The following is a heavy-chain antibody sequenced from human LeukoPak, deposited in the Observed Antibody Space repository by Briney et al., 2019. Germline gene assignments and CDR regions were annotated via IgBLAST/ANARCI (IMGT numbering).Heavy chain of an antibody. CDR1: GFTVSSYG. Sequence: RGSLTLSCAASGFTVSSYGMHWVRQAPGKGLEWVTVISSDASNKHYADSVKGRFTISRDNSKNTLFLQMDTLRPEDTAVYYCAKPTTKSPTYYLDSWGQGTLVTVSS. D-gene: IGHD1-14*01. J-gene: IGHJ4*02. V-gene: IGHV3-30*18. CDR3: AKPTTKSPTYYLDS. CDR2: ISSDASNK.